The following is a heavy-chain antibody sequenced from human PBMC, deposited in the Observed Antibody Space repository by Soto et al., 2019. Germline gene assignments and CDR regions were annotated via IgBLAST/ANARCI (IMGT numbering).Heavy chain of an antibody. J-gene: IGHJ4*02. CDR1: GGSISSYY. CDR2: IYYSGST. V-gene: IGHV4-59*01. Sequence: QVQLQESGPGLVKPSETLSLTCTVSGGSISSYYWSWIRQPPGKGLEWIGYIYYSGSTNYNPSLKSGVTISVDTSKNQFSLKLSSVTAADTAVYYCARNGGLWFGGNYFDYWGQGTLVTVSS. D-gene: IGHD3-10*01. CDR3: ARNGGLWFGGNYFDY.